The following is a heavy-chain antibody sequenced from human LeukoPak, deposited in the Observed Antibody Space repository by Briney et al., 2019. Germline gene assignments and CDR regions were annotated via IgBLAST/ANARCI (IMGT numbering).Heavy chain of an antibody. V-gene: IGHV3-23*01. CDR3: AKVPWVGTIT. CDR1: GFTFDTYS. CDR2: ISGSDGHT. Sequence: GGSLRLSCAASGFTFDTYSMNWVRQAPGEGLEWLSAISGSDGHTFYADSVKGRFTLSRDNSKNTLYLQMNNLRADDTAIYYCAKVPWVGTITWGQGTLVIVSS. D-gene: IGHD1-26*01. J-gene: IGHJ4*02.